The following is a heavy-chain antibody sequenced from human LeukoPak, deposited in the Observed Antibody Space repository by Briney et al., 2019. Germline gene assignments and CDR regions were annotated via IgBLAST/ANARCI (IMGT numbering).Heavy chain of an antibody. J-gene: IGHJ4*02. V-gene: IGHV3-48*04. CDR3: ARDNSIGLLDY. Sequence: GGSLRLSCAASGFTFSSYSMNWVRQAPGKGLEWVSYISSSSSTIYYADSVKGRFTTSRDNAKNSLHLQMNSLRTEDTALYYCARDNSIGLLDYWGQGTLVTVSS. CDR1: GFTFSSYS. D-gene: IGHD4-4*01. CDR2: ISSSSSTI.